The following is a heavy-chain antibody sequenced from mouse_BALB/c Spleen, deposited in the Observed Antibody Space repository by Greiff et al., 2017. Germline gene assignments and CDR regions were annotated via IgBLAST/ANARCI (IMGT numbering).Heavy chain of an antibody. CDR3: TREGGGYGPFDY. CDR2: ISSGGSYT. Sequence: EVQRVESGGGLVKPGGSLKLSCAASGFTFSSYTMSWVRQTPEKRLEWVATISSGGSYTYYPDSVKGRFTISRDNAKNTLYLQMSSLKSEDTAMYYCTREGGGYGPFDYWGQGTTLTVSS. J-gene: IGHJ2*01. CDR1: GFTFSSYT. D-gene: IGHD1-1*02. V-gene: IGHV5-6-4*01.